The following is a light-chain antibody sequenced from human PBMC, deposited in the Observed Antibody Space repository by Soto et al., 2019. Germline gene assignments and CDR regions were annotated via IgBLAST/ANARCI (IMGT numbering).Light chain of an antibody. CDR1: QSVSSD. CDR3: QQYGRSPPT. J-gene: IGKJ1*01. Sequence: MVSPPSAAPPPFSPGAKALPPCRASQSVSSDLAWYQQKPGQAPRLLIYGASSRATGIPDRFSGSGSGTDFTLTISRLEPEDYAVYYCQQYGRSPPTFGQGTKVDIK. V-gene: IGKV3-20*01. CDR2: GAS.